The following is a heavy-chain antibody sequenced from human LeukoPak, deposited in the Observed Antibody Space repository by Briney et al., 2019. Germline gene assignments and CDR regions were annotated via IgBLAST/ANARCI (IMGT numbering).Heavy chain of an antibody. CDR1: GGTFSSYA. Sequence: SVKVSCKASGGTFSSYAISWVRQAPGQGLEWMGGIIPIFGTANYAQQFQGRVTITADKSTSTAYMELSSLGSEDTAVYYCAREGGHGGYLDYWGQGTLVTVSS. CDR3: AREGGHGGYLDY. D-gene: IGHD3-10*01. J-gene: IGHJ4*02. V-gene: IGHV1-69*06. CDR2: IIPIFGTA.